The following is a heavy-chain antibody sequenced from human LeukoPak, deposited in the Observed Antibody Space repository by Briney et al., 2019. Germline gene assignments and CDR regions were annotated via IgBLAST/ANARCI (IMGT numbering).Heavy chain of an antibody. D-gene: IGHD3-10*01. CDR1: GFSFSDFD. J-gene: IGHJ4*02. V-gene: IGHV3-30*02. CDR2: IRSDGSNT. CDR3: AIIPLGGRFDY. Sequence: PGGSLRLSCSTSGFSFSDFDMQWVRQAPGQGLEWVAFIRSDGSNTYYGDSVKGRFTISRDNSKKILHLQMNSLRPGDTALYYCAIIPLGGRFDYWGQGTLVIVSS.